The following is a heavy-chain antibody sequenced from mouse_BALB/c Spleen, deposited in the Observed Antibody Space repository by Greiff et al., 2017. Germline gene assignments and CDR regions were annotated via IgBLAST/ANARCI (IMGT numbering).Heavy chain of an antibody. CDR1: GFTFSSFG. D-gene: IGHD2-4*01. CDR3: ASGGGYDYDEDFDY. V-gene: IGHV5-17*02. Sequence: EVKLMESGGGLVQPGGSRKLSCAASGFTFSSFGMHWVRQAPEKGLEWVAYISSGSSTIYYADTVKGRFTISRDNPKNTLFLQMTSLRSEDTAMYYCASGGGYDYDEDFDYWGQGTTLTVSS. J-gene: IGHJ2*01. CDR2: ISSGSSTI.